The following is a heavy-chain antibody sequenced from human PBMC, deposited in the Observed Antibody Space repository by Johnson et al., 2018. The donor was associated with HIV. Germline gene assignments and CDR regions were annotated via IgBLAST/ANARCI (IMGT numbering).Heavy chain of an antibody. CDR1: GIIVTGNF. Sequence: VQLVESGGGLVQPGGSLRLSCAASGIIVTGNFMSWVRQAPGKGLEWVANIKQDGSEKYYVDSVKGRFTISRDNAKKSLYLQMNSLRAEDTAVYYCAKGPNGQLDDAFHIWGQGTMVTVSS. CDR3: AKGPNGQLDDAFHI. V-gene: IGHV3-7*02. J-gene: IGHJ3*02. D-gene: IGHD6-6*01. CDR2: IKQDGSEK.